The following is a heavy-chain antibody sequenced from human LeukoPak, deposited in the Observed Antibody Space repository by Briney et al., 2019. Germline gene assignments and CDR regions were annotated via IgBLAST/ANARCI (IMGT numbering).Heavy chain of an antibody. CDR2: INHSGST. V-gene: IGHV4-34*01. D-gene: IGHD3-22*01. CDR3: ARHVHHSSGFEYYFDY. J-gene: IGHJ4*02. Sequence: PSETLSLTCAVYGGSFSGYYWSWIRQPPGKGLEWIGEINHSGSTNYNPSLKSRVTISVDTSKNQFSLKLSSVTAADTAVYYCARHVHHSSGFEYYFDYWGQGTLVTVSS. CDR1: GGSFSGYY.